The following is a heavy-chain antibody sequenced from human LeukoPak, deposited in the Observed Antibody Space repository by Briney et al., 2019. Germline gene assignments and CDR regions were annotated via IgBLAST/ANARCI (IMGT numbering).Heavy chain of an antibody. V-gene: IGHV3-23*01. D-gene: IGHD3-10*01. CDR2: VTDSGDST. CDR3: AKDSYTLIRGVGSDGGFDV. CDR1: GFTFSTYG. Sequence: GGSLTLACAASGFTFSTYGMSWVRQAPGKGLEWVSVVTDSGDSTFYADSVKGRFFISRDNSKNTVHLQMNSLRAEDTALYYCAKDSYTLIRGVGSDGGFDVWGQGTLVTVS. J-gene: IGHJ3*01.